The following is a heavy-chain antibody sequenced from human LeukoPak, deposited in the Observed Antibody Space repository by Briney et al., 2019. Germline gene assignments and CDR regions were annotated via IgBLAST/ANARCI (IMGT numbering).Heavy chain of an antibody. J-gene: IGHJ4*02. CDR1: GASISSHY. CDR3: ARGGWSLDY. Sequence: SETLSLTCTVSGASISSHYWSWIRQPPGKGLEWIGYSHNSGISDYNPSLKSRVTMSVDTSKNQFSLKLSSVTAADTAVYYCARGGWSLDYWGQGALVTVSS. CDR2: SHNSGIS. V-gene: IGHV4-59*08. D-gene: IGHD6-19*01.